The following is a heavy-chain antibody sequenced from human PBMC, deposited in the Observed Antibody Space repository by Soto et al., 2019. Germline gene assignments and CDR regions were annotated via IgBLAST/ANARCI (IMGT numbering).Heavy chain of an antibody. CDR3: ARARYQLLHPYYYGMDV. Sequence: QVQLQESGPGLVKPSETLSLTCTVSGGSISSYYWSWIRQSPGKGLEWIGYIHDSGSTKSNPSLKSRVTMSVDPSRNQVSLKLSSVTAADSAVYFCARARYQLLHPYYYGMDVWGQGTTVTFSS. D-gene: IGHD2-2*01. CDR1: GGSISSYY. V-gene: IGHV4-59*01. CDR2: IHDSGST. J-gene: IGHJ6*02.